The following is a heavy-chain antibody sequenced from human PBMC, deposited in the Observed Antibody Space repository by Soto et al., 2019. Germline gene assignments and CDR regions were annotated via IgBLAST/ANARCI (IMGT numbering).Heavy chain of an antibody. CDR1: GVSISSYY. D-gene: IGHD3-22*01. J-gene: IGHJ4*02. V-gene: IGHV4-59*01. Sequence: PSETLSLTCTVSGVSISSYYWSWIRQPPGKGLEWIGYIYYSGSTNYNPSLKSRVTISVDTSKNQFSLKLSSVTAADTAVYYCAREEGGYLDYWGQGTLVTVSS. CDR3: AREEGGYLDY. CDR2: IYYSGST.